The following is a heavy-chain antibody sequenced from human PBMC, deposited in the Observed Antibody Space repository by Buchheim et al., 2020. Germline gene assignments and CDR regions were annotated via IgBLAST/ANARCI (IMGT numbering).Heavy chain of an antibody. CDR3: ARHSWNYQYGY. J-gene: IGHJ4*02. D-gene: IGHD1-7*01. CDR1: GGSISSYY. V-gene: IGHV4-59*01. CDR2: IYYSGST. Sequence: QVQLQESGPGLVKPSETLSLTCTVSGGSISSYYWSWIRQPPGKGLEWIGYIYYSGSTNYNPSLKSRVTISVDTSKNQFSLKLSSVTAADTAVYYCARHSWNYQYGYWGQGTL.